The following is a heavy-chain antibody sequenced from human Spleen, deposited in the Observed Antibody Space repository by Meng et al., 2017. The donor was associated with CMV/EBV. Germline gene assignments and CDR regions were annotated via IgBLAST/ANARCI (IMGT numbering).Heavy chain of an antibody. J-gene: IGHJ6*02. Sequence: GGSLRLSCAPSGFTSSSFVMHWVRQAPGKGLEWVTFISYDGSSNYYEDSVKGRFSVSRDNSKNTLYLQMNSLTSEDTAVYYCARDRNGPEDTFNRMDVWGQGTTVTVSS. D-gene: IGHD1-14*01. CDR1: GFTSSSFV. CDR3: ARDRNGPEDTFNRMDV. CDR2: ISYDGSSN. V-gene: IGHV3-30*04.